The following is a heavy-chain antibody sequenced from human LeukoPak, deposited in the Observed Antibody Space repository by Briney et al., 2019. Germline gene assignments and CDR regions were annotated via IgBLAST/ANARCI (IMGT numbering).Heavy chain of an antibody. J-gene: IGHJ4*02. V-gene: IGHV3-53*01. CDR2: IYSGGST. Sequence: GGSLRLSCAASGFTVSSNYMSWVRQAPGKGLEWVSVIYSGGSTYYADSVKGRFTISRDNSKNTLYLQMNSLRAEDSAVYYCAREIIQLPGYFDYWGQGTLVTVSS. CDR3: AREIIQLPGYFDY. D-gene: IGHD5-18*01. CDR1: GFTVSSNY.